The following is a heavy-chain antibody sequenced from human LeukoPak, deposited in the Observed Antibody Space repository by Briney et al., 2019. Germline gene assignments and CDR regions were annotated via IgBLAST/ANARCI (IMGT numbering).Heavy chain of an antibody. CDR3: AKDASLWFGELSHHYYYGMDV. CDR2: ISGSGGST. Sequence: PGGSLRLSCAASGFTFSSYAMSWVRQAPGKGLEWVPAISGSGGSTYYADSVKGRFTISRDNSKNTLYLQMNSLRAEDTAVYYCAKDASLWFGELSHHYYYGMDVWGQGTTVTVSS. CDR1: GFTFSSYA. D-gene: IGHD3-10*01. V-gene: IGHV3-23*01. J-gene: IGHJ6*02.